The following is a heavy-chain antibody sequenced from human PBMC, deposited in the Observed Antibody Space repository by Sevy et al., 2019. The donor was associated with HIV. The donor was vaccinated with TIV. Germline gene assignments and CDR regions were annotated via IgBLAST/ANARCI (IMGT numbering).Heavy chain of an antibody. Sequence: GGSLRLSCAASGFTFSSYAMHWVRQAPGKGLEWVAVISYDGSNKYYADSVKGRFTISRDNSKNTLYLQMNSLRAEDTAVYYCARDHRPVPKAFDIWGQGTMVTVSS. D-gene: IGHD6-19*01. CDR2: ISYDGSNK. V-gene: IGHV3-30-3*01. CDR3: ARDHRPVPKAFDI. J-gene: IGHJ3*02. CDR1: GFTFSSYA.